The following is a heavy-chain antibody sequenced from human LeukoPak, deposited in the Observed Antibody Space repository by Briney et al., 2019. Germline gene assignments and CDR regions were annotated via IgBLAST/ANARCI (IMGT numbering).Heavy chain of an antibody. CDR2: IRNDGAKT. J-gene: IGHJ6*03. Sequence: GGSLRLSCTVSGFTFRDYALSWFRQAPGKGLEWVAFIRNDGAKTYYADSAKGRFTISRDNSRNTLYLQINSLTAEDTAVFYCAKDGVILAPGVYWYMDVWGRGTTVTVSS. CDR1: GFTFRDYA. D-gene: IGHD3-16*02. CDR3: AKDGVILAPGVYWYMDV. V-gene: IGHV3-30*02.